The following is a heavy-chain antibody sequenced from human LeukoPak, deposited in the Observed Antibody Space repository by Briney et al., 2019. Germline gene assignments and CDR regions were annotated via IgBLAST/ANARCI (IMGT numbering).Heavy chain of an antibody. V-gene: IGHV1-46*01. J-gene: IGHJ4*02. CDR1: EYTFTSYY. D-gene: IGHD6-13*01. CDR2: INPSGGST. Sequence: GASVKVSCKASEYTFTSYYIHWVRQAPGQGLEWMGIINPSGGSTSYAQKFQGRVTMTRDMSTSTVYMELSSLRSEDTAVYYCARDRYSSSWYDYWGQGTLVTVSS. CDR3: ARDRYSSSWYDY.